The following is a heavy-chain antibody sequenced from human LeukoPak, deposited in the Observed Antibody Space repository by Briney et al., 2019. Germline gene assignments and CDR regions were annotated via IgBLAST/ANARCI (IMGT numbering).Heavy chain of an antibody. Sequence: GGSLRLSFAAPGFPFPSLWRSWGPQAPGKGVKWVAKIQHDGSEKNYIDSVPGRFTISRDNAKTSLYLQMNSLRAEDTAVYYCARDSTVATYYGVDVWGQGTTVTVSS. D-gene: IGHD6-19*01. V-gene: IGHV3-7*01. CDR1: GFPFPSLW. CDR2: IQHDGSEK. CDR3: ARDSTVATYYGVDV. J-gene: IGHJ6*02.